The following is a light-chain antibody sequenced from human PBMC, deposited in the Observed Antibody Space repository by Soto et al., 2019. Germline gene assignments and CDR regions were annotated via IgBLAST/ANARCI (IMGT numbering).Light chain of an antibody. CDR2: EVS. J-gene: IGLJ1*01. CDR1: SSDVGGYNY. Sequence: QSVLTQPRSVSGSPGQSVTISCTGTSSDVGGYNYVSWYQQHPGKAPKLMIYEVSHRPSGISNRFSGSKSGNMASLTISGLQAEDEADYYCISYISTTTSYVFGTGTKVTVL. V-gene: IGLV2-14*01. CDR3: ISYISTTTSYV.